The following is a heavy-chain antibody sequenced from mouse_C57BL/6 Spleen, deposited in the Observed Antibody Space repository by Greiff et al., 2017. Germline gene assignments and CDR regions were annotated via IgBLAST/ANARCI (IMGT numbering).Heavy chain of an antibody. Sequence: QVQLQQSGAELVRPGASVTLSCKASGYTFTDYEMHWVKQTPVHGLEWIGAIDPETGGTAYNQKFKGKAILTADKSSSTAYMELRSLTSEDSAVYDCTRGLTGTRVGDFDYWGQGTTLTVSS. V-gene: IGHV1-15*01. CDR3: TRGLTGTRVGDFDY. J-gene: IGHJ2*01. D-gene: IGHD4-1*01. CDR1: GYTFTDYE. CDR2: IDPETGGT.